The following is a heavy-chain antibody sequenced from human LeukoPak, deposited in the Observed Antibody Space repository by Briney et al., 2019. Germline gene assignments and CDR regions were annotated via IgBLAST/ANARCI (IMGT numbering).Heavy chain of an antibody. CDR3: ARDLISGGMRAFDI. CDR2: IYSGGST. Sequence: GGSLRLSCAASGFTVSSNYMSWVRQAPGKGLEWVSVIYSGGSTYYADSVKGRFTISRDNSKNTLYLQMNSLRAEDTAVYHCARDLISGGMRAFDIWGQGTMVTVSS. V-gene: IGHV3-53*01. J-gene: IGHJ3*02. D-gene: IGHD2-15*01. CDR1: GFTVSSNY.